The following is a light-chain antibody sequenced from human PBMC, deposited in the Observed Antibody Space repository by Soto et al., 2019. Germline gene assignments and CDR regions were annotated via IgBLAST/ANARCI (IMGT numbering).Light chain of an antibody. V-gene: IGKV3-20*01. J-gene: IGKJ2*01. CDR1: QSVNTKY. CDR2: GVS. CDR3: QHYGSLPPYN. Sequence: EIVLTQSPGTLSLSPGERATLSCRASQSVNTKYLAWYQQKPGQAPRLLISGVSSRATGIPGRFSGSGSGTDFTLTISRLEPEDFAVYYCQHYGSLPPYNFGRGTKVDIK.